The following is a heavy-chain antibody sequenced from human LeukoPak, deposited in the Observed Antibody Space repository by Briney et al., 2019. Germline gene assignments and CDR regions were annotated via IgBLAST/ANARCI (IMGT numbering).Heavy chain of an antibody. D-gene: IGHD3-10*01. V-gene: IGHV4-59*12. CDR2: IYYSGST. CDR3: AKSNGYGLVDI. J-gene: IGHJ3*02. Sequence: SETLSLTCTVSGGSISSYYWSWIRQPPGKGLEWIGYIYYSGSTNYNPSLKSRVTISADTSRNQFSLKLNSVTAADTAVYYCAKSNGYGLVDIWDQGTMVTVSS. CDR1: GGSISSYY.